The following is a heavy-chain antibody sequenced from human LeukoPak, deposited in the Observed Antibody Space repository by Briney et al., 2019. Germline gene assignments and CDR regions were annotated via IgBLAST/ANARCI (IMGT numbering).Heavy chain of an antibody. J-gene: IGHJ4*02. CDR3: ARSALTYLDY. D-gene: IGHD3-9*01. CDR2: IYSSGTT. Sequence: SETLSLTCTVSGGSTTDYYWTWIRQPAEKGLEWIGRIYSSGTTDYNPSLKSRVTMSVDTSRNQFSLKLTSVTAADTAVYFCARSALTYLDYWGQGTLVTVSS. CDR1: GGSTTDYY. V-gene: IGHV4-4*07.